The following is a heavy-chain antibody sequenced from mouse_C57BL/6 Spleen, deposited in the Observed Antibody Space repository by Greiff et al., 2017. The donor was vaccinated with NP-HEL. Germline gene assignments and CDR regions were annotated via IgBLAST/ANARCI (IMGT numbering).Heavy chain of an antibody. Sequence: EVQGVESGEGLVKPGGSLKLSCAASGFTFSSYAMSWVRQTPEKRLEWVAYISSGGDYIYYADTVKGRFTISRDNARNTLYLQMSSLKSEDTAMYYCTREGPNWDDYAMDYWGQGTSVTVSS. CDR1: GFTFSSYA. CDR3: TREGPNWDDYAMDY. J-gene: IGHJ4*01. CDR2: ISSGGDYI. D-gene: IGHD4-1*02. V-gene: IGHV5-9-1*02.